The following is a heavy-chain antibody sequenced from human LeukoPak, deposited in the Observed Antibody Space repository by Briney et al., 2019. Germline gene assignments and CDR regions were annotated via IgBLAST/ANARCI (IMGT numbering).Heavy chain of an antibody. CDR1: GFTVSSNY. Sequence: GVLRLSCAASGFTVSSNYMSWVRQAPGKGLEWVSIIYSGGSTFYADSVKGRFTVSRDNASLYLQMNSLRAEDTAGYYCARARGNSWYGDSWGQGTLVTVSS. D-gene: IGHD6-13*01. CDR3: ARARGNSWYGDS. CDR2: IYSGGST. V-gene: IGHV3-53*01. J-gene: IGHJ4*02.